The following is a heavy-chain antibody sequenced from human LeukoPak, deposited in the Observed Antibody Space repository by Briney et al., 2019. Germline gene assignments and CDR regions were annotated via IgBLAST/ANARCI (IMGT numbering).Heavy chain of an antibody. J-gene: IGHJ4*02. CDR1: GFTFSSYW. CDR3: ARDRYYGSGRTHHFDY. Sequence: GGSLRLSCAASGFTFSSYWMHWVRQAPGKGLVWVSRINSDGSSTSYADSVKGRFTISRDNAKNTLYLQMNGLRAEDTAVYYCARDRYYGSGRTHHFDYWGQGTLVTVSS. D-gene: IGHD3-10*01. V-gene: IGHV3-74*01. CDR2: INSDGSST.